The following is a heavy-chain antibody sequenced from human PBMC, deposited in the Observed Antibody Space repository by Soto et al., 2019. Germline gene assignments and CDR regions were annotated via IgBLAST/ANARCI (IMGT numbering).Heavy chain of an antibody. CDR1: GGTFSDYS. CDR2: IIPIPGTV. D-gene: IGHD2-2*01. V-gene: IGHV1-69*08. CDR3: ARDDCISTSCYVSY. Sequence: GASVKVSCKTSGGTFSDYSFSWVRQAPGQGLEWMGRIIPIPGTVNYAQTFQGRVTISADISLSTAYMELSSLRSEDTAMYYCARDDCISTSCYVSYWGQGTLVTVSS. J-gene: IGHJ4*02.